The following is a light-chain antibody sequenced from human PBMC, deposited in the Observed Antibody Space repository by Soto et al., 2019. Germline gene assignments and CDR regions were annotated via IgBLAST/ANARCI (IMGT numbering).Light chain of an antibody. CDR2: ANT. Sequence: QSVLTQPPSVSGAPGQRVTISCTGSSSNIGTGYDVHWYQQLPGTAPKLLIYANTNRSSGVPDRFSGSKSATSASLTITGLQAEDEADYYCQSYDSSVRGEVFGGGTKVTVL. J-gene: IGLJ2*01. CDR3: QSYDSSVRGEV. CDR1: SSNIGTGYD. V-gene: IGLV1-40*01.